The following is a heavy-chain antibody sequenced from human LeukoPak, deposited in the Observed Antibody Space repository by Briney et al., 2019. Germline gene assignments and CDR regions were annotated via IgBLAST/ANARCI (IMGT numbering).Heavy chain of an antibody. D-gene: IGHD5-12*01. CDR1: GYTFTGYY. V-gene: IGHV1-46*01. CDR2: INPSGGST. CDR3: AGGVHSGYGDY. J-gene: IGHJ4*02. Sequence: GASVKVSCKASGYTFTGYYMHWVRQAPGQGLEWMGIINPSGGSTSYAQKFQGRVTMTRDTSTSTVYMELSSLRSEDTAVYYCAGGVHSGYGDYWGQGTLVTVSS.